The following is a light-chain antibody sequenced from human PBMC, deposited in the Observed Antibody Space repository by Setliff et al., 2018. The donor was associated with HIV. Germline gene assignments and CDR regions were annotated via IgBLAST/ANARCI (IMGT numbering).Light chain of an antibody. Sequence: ALTQPASVSGSPGQSITISCTGTSSDVGGYSHVSWYQQHPGKAPKLIIYEVRNRPSGVSNRFSGSKSGNTASLTISGLQAEDEADYYCSSYAITNTLPFGTGTKVTV. CDR2: EVR. J-gene: IGLJ1*01. CDR1: SSDVGGYSH. V-gene: IGLV2-14*01. CDR3: SSYAITNTLP.